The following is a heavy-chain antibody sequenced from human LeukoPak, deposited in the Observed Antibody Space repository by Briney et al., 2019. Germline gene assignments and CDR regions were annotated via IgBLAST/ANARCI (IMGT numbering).Heavy chain of an antibody. D-gene: IGHD5-18*01. CDR1: GFTFSSYS. Sequence: PGGSLRLSCAASGFTFSSYSMNWVRQAPGKGLEWVSSISSSSSYIYYADSVKGRFTISRDNAKNSLYLQMNSLRAEDTAVYYCARRVDTARYFDYWGQGTLVTVSS. V-gene: IGHV3-21*01. CDR2: ISSSSSYI. CDR3: ARRVDTARYFDY. J-gene: IGHJ4*02.